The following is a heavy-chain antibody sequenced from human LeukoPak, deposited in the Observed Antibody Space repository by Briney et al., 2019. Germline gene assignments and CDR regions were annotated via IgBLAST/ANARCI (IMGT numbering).Heavy chain of an antibody. V-gene: IGHV1-69*06. CDR2: IIPIFGTA. CDR3: ARDEMNSSSWYGYFHQ. Sequence: ASVKVSCKASGGTFSSYAISWVRQAPGQGLEWMGGIIPIFGTANYAQKFQGRVTITADKSTSTAYMELSSLRSEDTAVYYCARDEMNSSSWYGYFHQWGQGTLVTVAS. CDR1: GGTFSSYA. J-gene: IGHJ1*01. D-gene: IGHD6-13*01.